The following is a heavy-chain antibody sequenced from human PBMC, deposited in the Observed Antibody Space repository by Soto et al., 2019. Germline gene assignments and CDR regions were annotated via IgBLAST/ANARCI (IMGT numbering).Heavy chain of an antibody. D-gene: IGHD6-25*01. Sequence: QVQLVQSGAEVKKPGASVKVSCKASGYTFTSYGISWVRQAPGQGLEWMGWISAYNGITNYAQKLQGRVTMTTDTSTSTAYMELRSLRSDDTAVYYCARSGYGGNSLHYYGMDVWGQGATVTVSS. CDR3: ARSGYGGNSLHYYGMDV. J-gene: IGHJ6*02. CDR1: GYTFTSYG. V-gene: IGHV1-18*01. CDR2: ISAYNGIT.